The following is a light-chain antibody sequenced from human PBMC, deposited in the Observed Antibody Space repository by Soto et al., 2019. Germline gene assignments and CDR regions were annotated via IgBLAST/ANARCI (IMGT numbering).Light chain of an antibody. CDR2: DGS. V-gene: IGKV1-5*01. CDR1: QSISSW. J-gene: IGKJ1*01. CDR3: QQYNSFWT. Sequence: DIQMTQSPSTLSASVGDRVTITCRASQSISSWLAWYQQKPGKAPNLLIYDGSSLQSGVPSRFSGSGSGTEFTLTISSLQPDDFATYYCQQYNSFWTFGQGTKVDIK.